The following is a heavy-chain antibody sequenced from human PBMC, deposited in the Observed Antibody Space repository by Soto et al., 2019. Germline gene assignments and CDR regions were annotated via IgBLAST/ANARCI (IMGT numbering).Heavy chain of an antibody. J-gene: IGHJ6*03. CDR1: GGSISGHY. CDR3: ARGPYYDLIWNYYYMDV. V-gene: IGHV4-59*08. D-gene: IGHD3-16*01. Sequence: QVQLQESGPGLVKPSETLSLSCSVSGGSISGHYWSWVRQTPGKGLEWIGYMYYSGSTNYNPSLKSQVTISVDTSKHHFSLRLTSGTAADTAVYYCARGPYYDLIWNYYYMDVWGKATTVTVSS. CDR2: MYYSGST.